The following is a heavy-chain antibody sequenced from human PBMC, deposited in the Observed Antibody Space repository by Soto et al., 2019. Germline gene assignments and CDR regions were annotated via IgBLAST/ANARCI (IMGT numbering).Heavy chain of an antibody. CDR3: ARDIGSYAYGEGY. Sequence: ASETLSLICSVSGGSINSYWWSWIRQPAGKGLEWIGRVYSSGTTDYNPSLNSRATLSVETSKNQFSLKLSSVTAADTAVYYCARDIGSYAYGEGYWGQGIQVTVSS. D-gene: IGHD3-10*01. CDR1: GGSINSYW. V-gene: IGHV4-4*07. CDR2: VYSSGTT. J-gene: IGHJ4*02.